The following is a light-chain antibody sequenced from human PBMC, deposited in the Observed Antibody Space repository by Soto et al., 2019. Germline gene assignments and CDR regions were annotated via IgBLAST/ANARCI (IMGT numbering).Light chain of an antibody. CDR1: QSVSNN. V-gene: IGKV3D-15*01. J-gene: IGKJ1*01. CDR2: GAS. Sequence: EIVLTQSPGTLSLSPGERATLSCRASQSVSNNYLAWYQQKPGQAPRLLIYGASNRATGIPDRFSGSGSGTEFTLTISSLQSEDFAVYYCQQYNNWPPWTFGQGTKVEIK. CDR3: QQYNNWPPWT.